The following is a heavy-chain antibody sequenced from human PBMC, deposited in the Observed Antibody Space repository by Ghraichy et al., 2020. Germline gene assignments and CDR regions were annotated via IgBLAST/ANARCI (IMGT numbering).Heavy chain of an antibody. V-gene: IGHV3-30*02. D-gene: IGHD3-22*01. CDR2: IRYDGSNK. J-gene: IGHJ3*02. CDR3: AKVRTYYYDGDAFDI. CDR1: GFTFSSYG. Sequence: GSLRLSCAASGFTFSSYGMHWVRQAPGKGLEWVAFIRYDGSNKYYADSVKGRFTISRDNSKNTLYLQMNSLRAEDTAVYYCAKVRTYYYDGDAFDIWGQGTMVTVSS.